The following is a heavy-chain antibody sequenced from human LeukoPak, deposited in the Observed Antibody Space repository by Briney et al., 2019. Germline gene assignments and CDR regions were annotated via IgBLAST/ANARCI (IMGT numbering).Heavy chain of an antibody. Sequence: SVKVSCKASGGTFSSYAISWVRQAPGQGLEWMGGIIPIFGTANYAQKFQGRVTITTDESTSTAYMELSSLRSEDTAVYYCARSRRVTMVVTQPYYYYVDVWGKGTTVTVSS. CDR2: IIPIFGTA. V-gene: IGHV1-69*05. CDR3: ARSRRVTMVVTQPYYYYVDV. CDR1: GGTFSSYA. J-gene: IGHJ6*03. D-gene: IGHD4-23*01.